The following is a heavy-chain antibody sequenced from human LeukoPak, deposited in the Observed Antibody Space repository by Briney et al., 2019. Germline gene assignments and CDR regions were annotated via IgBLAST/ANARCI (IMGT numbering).Heavy chain of an antibody. CDR3: AKGPYGAGSYGVDY. V-gene: IGHV4-4*07. Sequence: SETLSLTCTVSGGSMSTYYWSWIRQPAGKGLEWIGRIDNSGLTNYNPSLKSRVTMSVDTSKNHSSLKMSSVTAADTAVYYCAKGPYGAGSYGVDYWGQGTLVTVSS. J-gene: IGHJ4*02. CDR1: GGSMSTYY. D-gene: IGHD3-10*01. CDR2: IDNSGLT.